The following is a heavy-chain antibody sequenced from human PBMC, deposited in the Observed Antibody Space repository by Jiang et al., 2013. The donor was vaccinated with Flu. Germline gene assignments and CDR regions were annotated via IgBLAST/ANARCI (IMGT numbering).Heavy chain of an antibody. D-gene: IGHD1-26*01. J-gene: IGHJ5*02. CDR3: ARGRDGATGDWFDP. Sequence: SQTLSLTCAISGDSVFSNTAAWNWIRQSPSRGLEWLGRTYYRSEWYNDYAVSVESRITINPDTSKNQFSLQLNSVTPEDTAVYYCARGRDGATGDWFDPWGQGTLVTVSS. V-gene: IGHV6-1*01. CDR2: TYYRSEWYN. CDR1: GDSVFSNTAA.